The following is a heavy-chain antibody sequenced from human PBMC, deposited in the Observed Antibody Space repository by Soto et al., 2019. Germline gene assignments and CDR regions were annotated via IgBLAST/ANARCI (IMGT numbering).Heavy chain of an antibody. J-gene: IGHJ4*02. V-gene: IGHV4-4*02. CDR2: IYHSGST. CDR1: GGSISSSNW. D-gene: IGHD6-13*01. Sequence: QVQLQESGPGLVKPSGTLSLTCAVSGGSISSSNWWSWVRQPPGKGLEWIGEIYHSGSTNYNPSLPRRGPISVDKSRNQFSLKLSSVTAADTAVYYCARAAMGGSSWPFDYWGQGTLVTVSS. CDR3: ARAAMGGSSWPFDY.